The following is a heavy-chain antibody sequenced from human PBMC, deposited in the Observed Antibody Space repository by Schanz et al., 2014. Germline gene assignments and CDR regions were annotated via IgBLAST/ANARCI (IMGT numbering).Heavy chain of an antibody. V-gene: IGHV3-66*01. CDR3: ARGHGISTRLPIDS. J-gene: IGHJ4*02. D-gene: IGHD6-6*01. CDR1: GFSFSTYA. CDR2: IYSGGRT. Sequence: VQLVESGGGVVQPGRSLRLSCAASGFSFSTYAMHWVRQAPGKGLEWVSVIYSGGRTFYADSVKGRFTISRDNSKNTLYLQMNSLRVEDTAIYYCARGHGISTRLPIDSWGQGTLVTVSS.